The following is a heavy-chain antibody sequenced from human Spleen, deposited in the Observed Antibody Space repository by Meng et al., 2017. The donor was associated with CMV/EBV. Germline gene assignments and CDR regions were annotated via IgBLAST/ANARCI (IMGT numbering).Heavy chain of an antibody. CDR1: EFTFSNYW. D-gene: IGHD2-15*01. Sequence: GESLKISCAASEFTFSNYWMTWVRQAPGMGLEWVAKINQDGSEKYYVDSVRGRFIISRDNAKNSLYLHMNGLRAEDTAVYYCARDSVVIDANYYHFGLDVWGQGTTVTVSS. CDR3: ARDSVVIDANYYHFGLDV. CDR2: INQDGSEK. V-gene: IGHV3-7*01. J-gene: IGHJ6*02.